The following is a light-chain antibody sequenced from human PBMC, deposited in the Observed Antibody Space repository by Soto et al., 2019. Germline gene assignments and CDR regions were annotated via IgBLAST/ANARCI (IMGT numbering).Light chain of an antibody. Sequence: EIMMTQSPATLSVSPGERATLSCRASQSISTNLAWYQQKPGQAPRLLIFGASTRASGIPARFSGSGSGTEFTLTISSLQSEDFVVYYCQQYNDWPRLTFGGGTKVEIE. J-gene: IGKJ4*01. V-gene: IGKV3-15*01. CDR2: GAS. CDR3: QQYNDWPRLT. CDR1: QSISTN.